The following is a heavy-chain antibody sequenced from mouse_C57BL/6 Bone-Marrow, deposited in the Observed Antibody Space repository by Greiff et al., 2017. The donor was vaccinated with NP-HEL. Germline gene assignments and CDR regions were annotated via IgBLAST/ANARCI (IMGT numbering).Heavy chain of an antibody. CDR1: GYTFTDYY. J-gene: IGHJ3*01. Sequence: QVQLKESGAELVRPGASVKLSCKASGYTFTDYYINWVKQRPGQGLEWIARIYPGSGNTYYNEKFKGKATLTAEKSSSTAYMQLSSLTSEDSAAYQCPTHHRSLTNWGQGTLLT. CDR2: IYPGSGNT. D-gene: IGHD1-1*01. V-gene: IGHV1-76*01. CDR3: PTHHRSLTN.